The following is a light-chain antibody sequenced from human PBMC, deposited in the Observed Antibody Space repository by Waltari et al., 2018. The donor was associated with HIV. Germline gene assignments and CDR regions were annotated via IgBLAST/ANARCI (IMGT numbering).Light chain of an antibody. V-gene: IGLV1-51*01. J-gene: IGLJ3*02. CDR1: SSNIGNNH. CDR2: DKN. CDR3: GTWDSSLSGEV. Sequence: QSVLTQPPSVSAAPGQRVTISCSGNSSNIGNNHVAWYQQLPGTAPKLLIYDKNRRPPGCPDRLSGSKSGTSATLGITGLQTGDEADYYCGTWDSSLSGEVFGGGTKLTVL.